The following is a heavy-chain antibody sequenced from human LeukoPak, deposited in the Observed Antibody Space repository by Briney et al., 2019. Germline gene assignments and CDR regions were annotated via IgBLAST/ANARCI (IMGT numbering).Heavy chain of an antibody. CDR1: GFAFNTYS. J-gene: IGHJ3*02. V-gene: IGHV3-48*02. Sequence: PGGSLRLSCAASGFAFNTYSMNWVRQAPGKGLQWVSSTTTSSTTKYYADSVKGRFTISRDNAKNSLYLQMDSLRDEDTAVYYCVRDAAYSAFNMWGQGTMVTVSS. D-gene: IGHD4-11*01. CDR2: TTTSSTTK. CDR3: VRDAAYSAFNM.